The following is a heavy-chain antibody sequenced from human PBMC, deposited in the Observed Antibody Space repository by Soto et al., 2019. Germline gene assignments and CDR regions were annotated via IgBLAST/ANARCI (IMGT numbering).Heavy chain of an antibody. CDR3: ARNYDSSGHDY. CDR1: GCSIGSHY. V-gene: IGHV4-59*11. Sequence: SEIMSLTWPVAGCSIGSHYGSWIRQPPGKGLEWIGYIYYSGSTNYNPSLKSRVTISVDTSKNQFSLKLSSVTAADTAVYYCARNYDSSGHDYWGQGTLVTVSS. CDR2: IYYSGST. J-gene: IGHJ4*02. D-gene: IGHD3-22*01.